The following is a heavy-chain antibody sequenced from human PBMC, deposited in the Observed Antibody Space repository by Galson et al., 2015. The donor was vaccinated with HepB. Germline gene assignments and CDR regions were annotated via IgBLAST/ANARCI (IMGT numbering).Heavy chain of an antibody. J-gene: IGHJ5*02. CDR1: GGTFSSYA. D-gene: IGHD6-19*01. CDR3: ARQYSSGWAGWFDP. CDR2: IIPIFGTA. V-gene: IGHV1-69*13. Sequence: SVKVSCKASGGTFSSYAISWVRQAPGQGLEWMGGIIPIFGTANYAQKFQGRVTITADEFTSTAYMELSSLRSEDTAVYYCARQYSSGWAGWFDPWGQGTLVTVSS.